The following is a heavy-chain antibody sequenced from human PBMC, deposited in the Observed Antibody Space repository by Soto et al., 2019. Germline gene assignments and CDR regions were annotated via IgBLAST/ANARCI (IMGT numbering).Heavy chain of an antibody. CDR1: GYTFTDYY. Sequence: ASVKVSCKASGYTFTDYYIHWVRQAPGQGLEWMGWINPNSGGTHYAQKFQGWVTMTRDTSISTAYMELSRLSSDDTAVFYCARDWGHYYGSGSYYRIHYFDYWGQG. J-gene: IGHJ4*02. D-gene: IGHD3-10*01. CDR2: INPNSGGT. CDR3: ARDWGHYYGSGSYYRIHYFDY. V-gene: IGHV1-2*04.